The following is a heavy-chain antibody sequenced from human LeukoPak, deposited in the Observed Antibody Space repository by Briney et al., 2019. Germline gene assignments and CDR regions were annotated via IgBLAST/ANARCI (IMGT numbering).Heavy chain of an antibody. CDR1: GYIFSNYW. CDR2: IYPGDSGT. CDR3: ARRRGYSGYDFWFDP. Sequence: ESLKISCKGSGYIFSNYWIGWVRQMPGKGLEWMGIIYPGDSGTKYSPSFQGQVTISADKSINTAYLQWSSLQASDTAMYYCARRRGYSGYDFWFDPWGQGTLVTVSS. V-gene: IGHV5-51*01. D-gene: IGHD5-12*01. J-gene: IGHJ5*02.